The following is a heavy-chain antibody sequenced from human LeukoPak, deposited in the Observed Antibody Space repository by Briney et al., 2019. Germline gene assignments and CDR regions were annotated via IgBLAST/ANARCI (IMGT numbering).Heavy chain of an antibody. Sequence: GGSLRLSCAASGFTFSRYAMTWVRQAPGKGLEWVSAISGSGGSAYYADSVKGRFTISRDNSKNTLYLQMNSLRAEDTAVYYCAKEPYDILTGYYRAYYFDYWGQGTLVTVSS. CDR3: AKEPYDILTGYYRAYYFDY. D-gene: IGHD3-9*01. V-gene: IGHV3-23*01. CDR1: GFTFSRYA. J-gene: IGHJ4*02. CDR2: ISGSGGSA.